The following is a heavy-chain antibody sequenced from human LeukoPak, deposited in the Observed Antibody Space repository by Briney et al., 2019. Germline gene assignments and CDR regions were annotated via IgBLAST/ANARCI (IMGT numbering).Heavy chain of an antibody. V-gene: IGHV3-66*02. D-gene: IGHD2-15*01. CDR1: GFTVSRNY. Sequence: GGSLRLSCAASGFTVSRNYMSWVSQAPGKGLEWVSVLYSGGSTYYTDSVKGRFTISRDNSKNTLFLQMNSLRVEDTAVYYCASPLIVASAFDIWGQGTMVTVSS. CDR2: LYSGGST. CDR3: ASPLIVASAFDI. J-gene: IGHJ3*02.